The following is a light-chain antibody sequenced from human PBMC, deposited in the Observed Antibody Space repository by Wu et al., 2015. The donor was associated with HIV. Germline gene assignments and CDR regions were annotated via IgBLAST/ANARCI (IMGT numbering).Light chain of an antibody. Sequence: TLSCRASQSVASFLSLGPNRNLARRPTAPHHDASNRATGIPARFSGSGSGTDFTLTISSLEPEDFAVYYCQQRRYWPLYTFGQGTKLEIK. CDR3: QQRRYWPLYT. V-gene: IGKV3-11*01. J-gene: IGKJ2*01. CDR2: DAS. CDR1: QSVASF.